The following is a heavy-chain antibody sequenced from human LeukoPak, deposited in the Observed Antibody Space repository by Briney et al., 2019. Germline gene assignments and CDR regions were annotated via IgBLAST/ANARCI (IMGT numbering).Heavy chain of an antibody. CDR2: IDTSGST. CDR3: ANLYGDFGFDY. Sequence: GGSLRLSCAASGFTVSSNYMSWVRQAPGKGLEWVSVIDTSGSTYYADSVKGRFTISRDNSKNTLYLQMNSLRAEDTAVYYCANLYGDFGFDYWGQGTLVTVSS. D-gene: IGHD4-17*01. J-gene: IGHJ4*02. V-gene: IGHV3-53*01. CDR1: GFTVSSNY.